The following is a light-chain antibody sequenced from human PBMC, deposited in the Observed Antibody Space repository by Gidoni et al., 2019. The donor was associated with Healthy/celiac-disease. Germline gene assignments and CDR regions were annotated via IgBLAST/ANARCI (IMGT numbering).Light chain of an antibody. CDR1: QSVSSSF. V-gene: IGKV3-20*01. J-gene: IGKJ4*01. CDR2: GAS. Sequence: DIVFTQSPGTLSLSPGERATLSCRASQSVSSSFLAWYQQKPGQAPRLLIYGASSRATGIPDRFSGSGSGTDFTLTISRLEPEDFAVYYCQQYGSSPFAFGGXTKVEIK. CDR3: QQYGSSPFA.